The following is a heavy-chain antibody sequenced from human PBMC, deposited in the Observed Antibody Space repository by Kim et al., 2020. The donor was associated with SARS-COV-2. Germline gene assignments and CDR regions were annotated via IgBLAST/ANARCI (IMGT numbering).Heavy chain of an antibody. CDR1: GGSISSSSYY. D-gene: IGHD1-26*01. Sequence: SETLSLTCTVSGGSISSSSYYWGWIRQPPGKGLEWIGSIYYSGSTYYNPSLKSRVTISVDTSKNQFSLKLSSVTAADTAVYYCARHRTSYRGSYCFDYWGQGTLVTVSS. CDR3: ARHRTSYRGSYCFDY. V-gene: IGHV4-39*01. CDR2: IYYSGST. J-gene: IGHJ4*02.